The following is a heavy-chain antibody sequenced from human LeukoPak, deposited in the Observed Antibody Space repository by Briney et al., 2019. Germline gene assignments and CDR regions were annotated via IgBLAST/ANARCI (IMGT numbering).Heavy chain of an antibody. CDR2: INPNSGGT. D-gene: IGHD2-2*01. CDR1: GGTFSSYA. J-gene: IGHJ4*02. CDR3: ARDESTSFDSL. V-gene: IGHV1-2*02. Sequence: GSSVKVSCKASGGTFSSYAISWVRQAPGQGLEWMGWINPNSGGTNYAQKFQGRVTMTRDTSISTAYMELSRLRSDDTAVYYCARDESTSFDSLWGQGTLVTVSS.